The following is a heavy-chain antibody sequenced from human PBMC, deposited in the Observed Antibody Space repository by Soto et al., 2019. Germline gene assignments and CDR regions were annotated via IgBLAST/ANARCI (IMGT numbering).Heavy chain of an antibody. CDR2: ISGSGGST. D-gene: IGHD6-19*01. CDR1: GFTFSSYA. V-gene: IGHV3-23*01. CDR3: ARGYSSGGAFDY. Sequence: EVQLLESGGGLVQPGGSLRLSCAASGFTFSSYAVSWVRQAPGKGLEWVSAISGSGGSTYYADSVKGRFTISRDNSKNTLYLQMNSLRAEDTAVYYCARGYSSGGAFDYWGQGTLVTVSS. J-gene: IGHJ4*02.